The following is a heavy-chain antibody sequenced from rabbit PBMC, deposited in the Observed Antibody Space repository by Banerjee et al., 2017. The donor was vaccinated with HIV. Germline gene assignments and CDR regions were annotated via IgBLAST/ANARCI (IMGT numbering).Heavy chain of an antibody. V-gene: IGHV1S40*01. Sequence: QSLEESGGDLVKPGASLKLSCKASGFTLSSYWMWWVRQAPGKGLEWIAYIYISSGSAYYASWAKGRFTISKTSSTTVTLQMTSLTAADTATYFCARAGGAGDGYPSNLWGPGTLVTVS. J-gene: IGHJ4*01. D-gene: IGHD3-1*01. CDR1: GFTLSSYW. CDR2: IYISSGSA. CDR3: ARAGGAGDGYPSNL.